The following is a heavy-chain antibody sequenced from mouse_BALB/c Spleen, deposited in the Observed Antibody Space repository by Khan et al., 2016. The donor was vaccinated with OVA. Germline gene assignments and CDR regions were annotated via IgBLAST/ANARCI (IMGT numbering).Heavy chain of an antibody. V-gene: IGHV1S81*02. CDR2: TNPTNGRT. D-gene: IGHD1-1*01. CDR3: ARSKKIVAYYFDY. Sequence: VQLQQSGAELVKAGASVKMSCKASGYTFTSYWMHWVKQRLGQGLEWFAETNPTNGRTYYNEKFKSKATLTVDKSSSTAYMLLSGLTFEDSAVYYCARSKKIVAYYFDYWGQGTTLTVSS. CDR1: GYTFTSYW. J-gene: IGHJ2*01.